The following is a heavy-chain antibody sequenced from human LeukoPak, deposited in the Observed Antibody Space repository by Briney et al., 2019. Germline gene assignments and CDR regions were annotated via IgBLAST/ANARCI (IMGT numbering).Heavy chain of an antibody. Sequence: KPSETLSLTCTVSGGSISNYYWSWIRQPPGKGLEWIGYIYHSGSTKYNPSLKSRVTISIDTSKHQFSLKLSSVTAADTAMYYCARGGDTSSWYAWFDPWGQGTLVTVSS. CDR3: ARGGDTSSWYAWFDP. CDR1: GGSISNYY. J-gene: IGHJ5*02. CDR2: IYHSGST. D-gene: IGHD6-13*01. V-gene: IGHV4-59*01.